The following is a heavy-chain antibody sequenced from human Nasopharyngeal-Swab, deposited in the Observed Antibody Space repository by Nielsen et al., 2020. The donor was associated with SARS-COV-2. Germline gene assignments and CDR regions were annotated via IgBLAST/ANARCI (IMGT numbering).Heavy chain of an antibody. Sequence: SETLSLTCFVSGASISSQYWTWLRQPPGKGLEWVGYIYDSGVTEYNPSLQSRVTISVDKPKNQFSLRLSSVSAADTAIYYCTRGGAGSHWRYYIDYWGQGTRVTVSS. J-gene: IGHJ4*02. CDR2: IYDSGVT. D-gene: IGHD2-8*02. CDR3: TRGGAGSHWRYYIDY. V-gene: IGHV4-59*11. CDR1: GASISSQY.